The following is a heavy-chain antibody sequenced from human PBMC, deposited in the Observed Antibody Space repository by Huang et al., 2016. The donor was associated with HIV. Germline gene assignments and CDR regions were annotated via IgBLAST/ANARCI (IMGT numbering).Heavy chain of an antibody. CDR3: AREYYYDNSGYYFDY. CDR1: GGTFTTYT. CDR2: IIPIFGTP. Sequence: QVQLVQSGAEVKKPGSSVKVSCKASGGTFTTYTITWVRQAPGQGLEWIGGIIPIFGTPNYAQKFQGRVTITADESTSTAYMELSSLRSEDTAVYYCAREYYYDNSGYYFDYWGQGTLVTVSS. D-gene: IGHD3-22*01. V-gene: IGHV1-69*13. J-gene: IGHJ4*02.